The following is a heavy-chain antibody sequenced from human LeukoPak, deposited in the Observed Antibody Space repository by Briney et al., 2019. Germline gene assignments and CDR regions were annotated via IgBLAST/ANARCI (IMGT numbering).Heavy chain of an antibody. J-gene: IGHJ4*02. Sequence: TGGSLRLSCAASRFTFSSYGMHWVRQAPGKGLEWVAVISYDGSDKYYADSVKGRFTISRDNSKNTLYLQMDSLRAEDTAVYYCAKSRHPYNWNDGAFFDYWGQGTLVTVSS. D-gene: IGHD1-20*01. CDR3: AKSRHPYNWNDGAFFDY. CDR2: ISYDGSDK. V-gene: IGHV3-30*18. CDR1: RFTFSSYG.